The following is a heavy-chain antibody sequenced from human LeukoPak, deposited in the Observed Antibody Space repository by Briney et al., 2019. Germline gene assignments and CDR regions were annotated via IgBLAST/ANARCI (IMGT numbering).Heavy chain of an antibody. CDR1: GGSFSGYY. CDR3: ARVKYVYSSSFDY. D-gene: IGHD6-6*01. CDR2: INHSGST. Sequence: SETLSLTCAVYGGSFSGYYWSWIRQPPGKGLEWIGEINHSGSTNYNPPLKSRVTISVDTSKNQFSLKRGSVTAADTAVYYCARVKYVYSSSFDYWGQGTLVTVSS. J-gene: IGHJ4*02. V-gene: IGHV4-34*01.